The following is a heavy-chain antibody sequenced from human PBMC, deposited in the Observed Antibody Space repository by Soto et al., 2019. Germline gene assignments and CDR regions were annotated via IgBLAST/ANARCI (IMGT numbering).Heavy chain of an antibody. Sequence: SETLSLTCAVSGGSISSSNWGSWVRQPPGKGLEWIGEIYHSGSTNYNPSLKSRVTISVDKSKNQFSLKLSSVTAADTAVYYCASDRGSLWQGIYYSHYGMDVWGQGTTVTVS. CDR2: IYHSGST. D-gene: IGHD2-21*01. CDR3: ASDRGSLWQGIYYSHYGMDV. V-gene: IGHV4-4*02. J-gene: IGHJ6*02. CDR1: GGSISSSNW.